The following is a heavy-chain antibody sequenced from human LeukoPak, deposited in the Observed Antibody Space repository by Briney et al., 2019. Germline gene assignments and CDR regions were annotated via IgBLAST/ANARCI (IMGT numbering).Heavy chain of an antibody. CDR2: ISSSSSTI. CDR1: GFTVSSNY. CDR3: ARESNYGFNWFDP. V-gene: IGHV3-48*04. D-gene: IGHD4-17*01. Sequence: PGGSLRLSCAASGFTVSSNYMSWVRQAPGKGLEWVSYISSSSSTIYYADSVKGRFTISRDNAKNSLYLQMNSLRAEDTAVYYCARESNYGFNWFDPWGQGTLVTVSS. J-gene: IGHJ5*02.